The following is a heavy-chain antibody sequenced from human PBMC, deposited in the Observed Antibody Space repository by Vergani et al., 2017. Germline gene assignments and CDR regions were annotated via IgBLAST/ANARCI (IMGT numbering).Heavy chain of an antibody. D-gene: IGHD3-16*01. CDR3: ARVGSKVWNYYYMDV. Sequence: QVQLQQWGAGLLKPSETLSLTCAVYGGSFSGYYWSWIRQPPGKGLEWIGEINHSGSTNYNPSLKSRVTISVDTSKNQFSLNLSSVTAADTAVYYCARVGSKVWNYYYMDVWGKGTTVTVSS. CDR1: GGSFSGYY. CDR2: INHSGST. J-gene: IGHJ6*03. V-gene: IGHV4-34*01.